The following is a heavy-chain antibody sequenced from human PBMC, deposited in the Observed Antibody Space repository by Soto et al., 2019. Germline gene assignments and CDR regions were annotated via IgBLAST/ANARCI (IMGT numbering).Heavy chain of an antibody. CDR2: IKQDGSEK. J-gene: IGHJ4*02. CDR1: GFTFSSYW. V-gene: IGHV3-7*01. CDR3: ASEVVVAARGGHY. Sequence: EVQLVESGGGLVQPGGSLRLSCAASGFTFSSYWMSWVRQAPGKGLEWVANIKQDGSEKYYVDSVKGRFTISRDNAKNSLYLQINSLRAEDTAVYYCASEVVVAARGGHYWGQGTLVTVSS. D-gene: IGHD2-15*01.